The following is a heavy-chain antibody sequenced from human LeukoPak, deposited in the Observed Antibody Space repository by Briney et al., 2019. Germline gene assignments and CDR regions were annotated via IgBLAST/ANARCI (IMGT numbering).Heavy chain of an antibody. J-gene: IGHJ4*02. CDR2: IKEDGSEK. V-gene: IGHV3-7*01. CDR1: RFPFSRFW. D-gene: IGHD3-16*01. CDR3: AKDYGGGYFDY. Sequence: GESLTLSCVVSRFPFSRFWMAWVRQAPGKGPEWVAQIKEDGSEKYYMDFVEGRFTISRDNAKNSLYLQMNSLRAEDTAVYYCAKDYGGGYFDYWGQGTLVTVSS.